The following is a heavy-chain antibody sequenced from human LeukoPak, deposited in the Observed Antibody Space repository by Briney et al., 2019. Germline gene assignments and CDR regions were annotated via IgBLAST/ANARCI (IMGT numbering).Heavy chain of an antibody. Sequence: SETLSLTCTVSGGSISGYFWSCIRQPPGQGLELIRYIYYTGATLYNPSLKSRVTMSVDTSKNQFSLKLSSVTAADTAVYYCARHDPVGYYQHGMDVWGQGTTVTVSS. CDR3: ARHDPVGYYQHGMDV. V-gene: IGHV4-59*08. J-gene: IGHJ6*02. CDR2: IYYTGAT. D-gene: IGHD2-15*01. CDR1: GGSISGYF.